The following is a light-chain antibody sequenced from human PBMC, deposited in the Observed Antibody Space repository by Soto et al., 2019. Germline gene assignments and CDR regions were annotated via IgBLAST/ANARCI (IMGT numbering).Light chain of an antibody. Sequence: DIQMTQSPSSLSTSVGDRVTITCQASQDIRNYLNWYQQKPGKAPKLLIYDASNLETGVPSRFSGSGSGTDFTFTISSLLPEDIATYYCQQYDNLPITFGQGTRLEIK. V-gene: IGKV1-33*01. J-gene: IGKJ5*01. CDR2: DAS. CDR3: QQYDNLPIT. CDR1: QDIRNY.